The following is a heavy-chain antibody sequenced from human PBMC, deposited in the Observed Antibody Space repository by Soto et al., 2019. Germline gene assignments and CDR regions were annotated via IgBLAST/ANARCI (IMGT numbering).Heavy chain of an antibody. J-gene: IGHJ6*02. CDR2: IFYNGGA. D-gene: IGHD7-27*01. Sequence: LQESVPGLVKASETLSLSCSVSFGPMRGYYWSWIRQPPGKGLEWIANIFYNGGANYNPSLRSRVTISVDKSKNSFSLRLTSVTPADTAVYYCARDGDHDYFYGMDIWDQGTTVTVS. CDR1: FGPMRGYY. V-gene: IGHV4-59*01. CDR3: ARDGDHDYFYGMDI.